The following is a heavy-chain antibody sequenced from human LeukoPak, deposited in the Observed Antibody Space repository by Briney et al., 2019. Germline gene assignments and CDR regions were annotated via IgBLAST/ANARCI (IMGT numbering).Heavy chain of an antibody. CDR3: ARNERGYYYYYMDV. D-gene: IGHD1-1*01. CDR2: INPNSGGT. V-gene: IGHV1-2*02. J-gene: IGHJ6*03. CDR1: GYTFTGYY. Sequence: ASVKVSCKASGYTFTGYYMHWVRQAPGQGLEWMGWINPNSGGTNYAQKFQGRVTMTRDTSISTAYMELSRLRSDDTAVYYCARNERGYYYYYMDVWGKGTTVTVSS.